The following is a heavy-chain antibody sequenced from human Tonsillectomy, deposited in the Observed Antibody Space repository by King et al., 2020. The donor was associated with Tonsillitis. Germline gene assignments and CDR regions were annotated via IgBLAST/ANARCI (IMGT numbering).Heavy chain of an antibody. CDR3: QTGHYYDSSGYYRAFDI. CDR2: ISSSSSYI. D-gene: IGHD3-22*01. CDR1: GFTFSSCS. V-gene: IGHV3-21*01. Sequence: VQLVESGGGLVKPGGSLRLSCAASGFTFSSCSMNWVRQAPGKGLEWVSSISSSSSYIYYADSVKGRFTISRDNAKNSLYLQMNSLRAEDTAVYYCQTGHYYDSSGYYRAFDIWGQGTMVTVSS. J-gene: IGHJ3*02.